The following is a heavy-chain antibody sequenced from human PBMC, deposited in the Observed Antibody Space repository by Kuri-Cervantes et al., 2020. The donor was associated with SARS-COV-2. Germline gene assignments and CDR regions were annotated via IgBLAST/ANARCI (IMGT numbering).Heavy chain of an antibody. D-gene: IGHD3-22*01. V-gene: IGHV4-39*07. J-gene: IGHJ5*02. Sequence: SETLSLTCTVSGGSISSSSYYWGWIRQPPGKGLEWIGSIYYSGSTYYNPSLKSRVTISVDTSKNQFSLKLSSMTAADTAVYYCARLSYYYDSSGYYGGNWFDPWGQGTLVTVSS. CDR1: GGSISSSSYY. CDR2: IYYSGST. CDR3: ARLSYYYDSSGYYGGNWFDP.